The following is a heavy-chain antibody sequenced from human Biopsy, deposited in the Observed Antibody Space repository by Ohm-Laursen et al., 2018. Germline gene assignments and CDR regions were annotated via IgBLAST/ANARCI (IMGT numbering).Heavy chain of an antibody. V-gene: IGHV1-69*11. J-gene: IGHJ4*02. D-gene: IGHD2-2*01. CDR1: TGTFNSYG. CDR3: AREAIGYQLPCDD. Sequence: ESSVKVSCKAPTGTFNSYGIIWVRQAPGQGLEWMGRIIPILRTTAYAQTFLGRVTITADSPTSTVDMELTSLTSDDTAVYFCAREAIGYQLPCDDWGQGTLVTASS. CDR2: IIPILRTT.